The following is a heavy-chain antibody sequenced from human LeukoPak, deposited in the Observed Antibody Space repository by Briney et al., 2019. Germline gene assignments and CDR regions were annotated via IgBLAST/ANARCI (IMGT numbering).Heavy chain of an antibody. D-gene: IGHD6-19*01. J-gene: IGHJ3*02. CDR2: ISYDGSNK. CDR3: AKSSSGWYQDDAFDI. V-gene: IGHV3-30*18. CDR1: GFTFSSYV. Sequence: GGSLRLSCAASGFTFSSYVMHWVRQAPGKGLEWVAVISYDGSNKYYADSVKGRFTISRDNSKNTLYLQMNSLRAEDTAVYYCAKSSSGWYQDDAFDIWGQGTMVTVSS.